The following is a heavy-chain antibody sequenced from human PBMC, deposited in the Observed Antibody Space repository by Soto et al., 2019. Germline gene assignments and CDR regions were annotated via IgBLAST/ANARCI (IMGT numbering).Heavy chain of an antibody. V-gene: IGHV3-15*07. CDR2: IKSQTDGWTT. CDR1: GLTFKDAW. Sequence: EVQLVESGGGLVKPGGSLRLSFTVSGLTFKDAWMNWVRQAPGKGLEWVGRIKSQTDGWTTDYAAPVKGRFTVSRDDSRDTLSLQMDRHKIEDTAVYFCATAPGYWGSAPLDYWGQGTLVTVSS. CDR3: ATAPGYWGSAPLDY. J-gene: IGHJ4*02. D-gene: IGHD7-27*01.